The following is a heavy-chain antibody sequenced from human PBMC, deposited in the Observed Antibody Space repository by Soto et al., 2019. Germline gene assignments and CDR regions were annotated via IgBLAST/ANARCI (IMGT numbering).Heavy chain of an antibody. CDR3: ARESAYCGGDCYSGGYYYYYYGMDV. Sequence: ASVEVSCKXSGYTFTGYYMHWVRQAPGQGLEWMGWINPNSGGTNYAQKFQGRVTMTRDTSISTAYMELSRLRSDDTAVYYCARESAYCGGDCYSGGYYYYYYGMDVWGQGTTVTVSS. CDR1: GYTFTGYY. J-gene: IGHJ6*02. V-gene: IGHV1-2*02. CDR2: INPNSGGT. D-gene: IGHD2-21*02.